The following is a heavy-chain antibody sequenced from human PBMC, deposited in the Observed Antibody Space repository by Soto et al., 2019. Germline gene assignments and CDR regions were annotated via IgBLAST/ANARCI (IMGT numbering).Heavy chain of an antibody. CDR2: INPNSGVT. CDR1: GDTFTDYY. D-gene: IGHD5-12*01. Sequence: QVQLVQSGAEVKKPGASVTVSCRSSGDTFTDYYMHWVRQAPGQGLEWMGWINPNSGVTKYAQKFQGWVTMTRDTSIRTVYMQLSRLRSDDTADYYCARESGGATATLDYYYFYMDVWGTGTTVTVSS. V-gene: IGHV1-2*04. CDR3: ARESGGATATLDYYYFYMDV. J-gene: IGHJ6*03.